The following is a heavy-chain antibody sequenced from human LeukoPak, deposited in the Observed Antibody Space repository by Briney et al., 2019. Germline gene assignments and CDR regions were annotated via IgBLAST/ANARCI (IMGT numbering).Heavy chain of an antibody. D-gene: IGHD1-7*01. V-gene: IGHV4-39*01. CDR2: IYFSGST. J-gene: IGHJ4*02. CDR1: GGSVSSSTYY. CDR3: ARLLGDKENYLDGYYFDY. Sequence: SETLSLTCTVSGGSVSSSTYYWGWVRQPPGKGLEWIGNIYFSGSTYYNPSLESRVTMSVDTSKDQFSLRLTSVTAADTAMYYCARLLGDKENYLDGYYFDYWGQGTPVTVSS.